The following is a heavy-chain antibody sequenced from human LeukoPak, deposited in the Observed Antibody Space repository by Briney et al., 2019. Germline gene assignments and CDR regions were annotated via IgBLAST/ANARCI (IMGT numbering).Heavy chain of an antibody. D-gene: IGHD5-12*01. CDR3: AGGTYSGYDS. J-gene: IGHJ5*02. V-gene: IGHV4-59*12. Sequence: SGTLSLTCTVSGDSISNYYWTWIRQPPGKGPEWIGYIYYNESPNYNPSLKSRVTISVDTSKNQFSLQLSSVTPEDTAVYYCAGGTYSGYDSWGQGTLVTVSS. CDR1: GDSISNYY. CDR2: IYYNESP.